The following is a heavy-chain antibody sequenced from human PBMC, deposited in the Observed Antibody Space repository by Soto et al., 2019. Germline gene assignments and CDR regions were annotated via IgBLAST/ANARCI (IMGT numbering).Heavy chain of an antibody. CDR3: VRDSHGDY. J-gene: IGHJ4*02. CDR2: IDHDGPT. Sequence: EVQLVESGGGLVQPGGSLRLSCAGSGFTFSNYWMHWVRQAPGKGLEWVSRIDHDGPTDYADSVRGRFTISRDNAENTLDLQMNSLRPEDTAVYHCVRDSHGDYWGQGTLVTVSS. CDR1: GFTFSNYW. V-gene: IGHV3-74*01.